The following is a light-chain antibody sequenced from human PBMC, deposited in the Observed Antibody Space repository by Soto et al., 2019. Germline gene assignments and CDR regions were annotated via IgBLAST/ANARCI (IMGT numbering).Light chain of an antibody. Sequence: EIVMTQSPAPLSVSPGERATLSCRSSQSVSSSLAWYQQKPGQAPRLLIYDASNRATGIPARFSGSGSGADFTLTISSLEPEDFAIYYCQQRNTWPPVTFGQGTRLEIK. CDR2: DAS. CDR3: QQRNTWPPVT. V-gene: IGKV3-11*01. CDR1: QSVSSS. J-gene: IGKJ5*01.